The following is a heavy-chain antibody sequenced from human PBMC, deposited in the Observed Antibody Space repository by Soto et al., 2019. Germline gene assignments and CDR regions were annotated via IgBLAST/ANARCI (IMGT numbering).Heavy chain of an antibody. CDR3: ARSTEWNAFDL. V-gene: IGHV3-53*02. CDR2: IYSGGTT. CDR1: GFTVIRDY. D-gene: IGHD3-3*01. Sequence: EEQLVETGGGLIQPGGSLRLSCAVSGFTVIRDYMNWVRQAPGKGLEWVSVIYSGGTTYDADSVKGRFTISRDNSGNTLFLQMNSLRAEDTAMYYCARSTEWNAFDLWGQGTMVTVSS. J-gene: IGHJ3*01.